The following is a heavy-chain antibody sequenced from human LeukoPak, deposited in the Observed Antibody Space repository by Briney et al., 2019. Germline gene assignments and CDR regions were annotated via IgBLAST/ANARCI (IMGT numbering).Heavy chain of an antibody. CDR1: GFTFSSYA. J-gene: IGHJ4*02. V-gene: IGHV3-30-3*02. CDR3: AKTKVPNYYGSGSYVDY. Sequence: GGSLRLSCAASGFTFSSYAMHWVRQAPGKGLEWVAVISYDGSNKYYADSVKGRFTISRDNSKNTLYLQMNSLRAEDTAVYYCAKTKVPNYYGSGSYVDYWGQGTLVTVSS. CDR2: ISYDGSNK. D-gene: IGHD3-10*01.